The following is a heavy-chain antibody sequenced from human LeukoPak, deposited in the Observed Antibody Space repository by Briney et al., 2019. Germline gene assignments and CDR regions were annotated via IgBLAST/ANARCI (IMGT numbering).Heavy chain of an antibody. CDR1: GGTFSSYA. CDR2: IIPIFGTA. D-gene: IGHD2-2*01. V-gene: IGHV1-69*13. Sequence: SVKVSCKASGGTFSSYAISWVRQAPGQGLEWMGGIIPIFGTANYAQKFQGRVTITADESTSTAYMELSSLRSDDTAVYYCARDLGYCSSTNCDTFDYWGQGTLVTVSS. J-gene: IGHJ4*02. CDR3: ARDLGYCSSTNCDTFDY.